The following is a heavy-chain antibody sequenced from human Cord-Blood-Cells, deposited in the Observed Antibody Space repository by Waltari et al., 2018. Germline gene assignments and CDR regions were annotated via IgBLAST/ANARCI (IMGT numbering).Heavy chain of an antibody. CDR3: TRFRLNNFDY. CDR2: IRSKANSYAT. V-gene: IGHV3-73*02. CDR1: GFTCRGPA. J-gene: IGHJ4*02. D-gene: IGHD3-9*01. Sequence: EVQLVESGGGLVQPGGSRKLACAASGFTCRGPAMHWVSQASGKGLEWVGRIRSKANSYATAYAASVKGRFTISRDDSKNTAYLQMNSLKTEDTAVYYCTRFRLNNFDYWGQGTLVTVSS.